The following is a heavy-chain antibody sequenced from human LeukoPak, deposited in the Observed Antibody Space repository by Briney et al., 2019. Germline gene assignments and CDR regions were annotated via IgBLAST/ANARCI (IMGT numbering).Heavy chain of an antibody. Sequence: GGSLRLSRAASGFIFSNYAMSWVRQAPGKGLQWVSAFSGSGGSTYYADSVKGRFTISRDNSRNTLYLQMNSLRAEDTAVYYCAKDHDSEDYYGSGSPLDYWGQGTLVTVSS. V-gene: IGHV3-23*01. CDR2: FSGSGGST. CDR3: AKDHDSEDYYGSGSPLDY. CDR1: GFIFSNYA. J-gene: IGHJ4*02. D-gene: IGHD3-10*01.